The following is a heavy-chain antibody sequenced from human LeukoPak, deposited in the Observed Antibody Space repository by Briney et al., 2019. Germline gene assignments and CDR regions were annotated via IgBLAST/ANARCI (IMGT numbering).Heavy chain of an antibody. J-gene: IGHJ4*02. D-gene: IGHD3-22*01. CDR1: GYTFTSYY. CDR3: ARVGAYYYDSSGYRPDSGFDY. Sequence: ASVKVSCKASGYTFTSYYMHWVRQAPGQGLEWMGIINPSGGSTSYAQKFQGRVAMTRDTSTSTVYMELSSLRSEGTAVYYCARVGAYYYDSSGYRPDSGFDYWGQGTLVTVSS. V-gene: IGHV1-46*03. CDR2: INPSGGST.